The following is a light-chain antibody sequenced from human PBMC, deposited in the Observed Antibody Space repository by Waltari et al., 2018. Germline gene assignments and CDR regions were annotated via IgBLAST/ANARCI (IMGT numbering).Light chain of an antibody. Sequence: SYELTQPPSVSVSPGEPATITCPGANLGHNIASWYQPKPGQSPVLVIHEDTKRPSGIPERFSGSTSGHTATLTISGTQAMDEADYYCQTWDITTDVVFGGGTKLTVL. V-gene: IGLV3-1*01. J-gene: IGLJ2*01. CDR1: NLGHNI. CDR3: QTWDITTDVV. CDR2: EDT.